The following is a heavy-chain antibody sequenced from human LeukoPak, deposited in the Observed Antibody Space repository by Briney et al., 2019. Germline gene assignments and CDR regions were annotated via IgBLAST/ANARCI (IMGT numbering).Heavy chain of an antibody. V-gene: IGHV3-21*01. J-gene: IGHJ4*02. D-gene: IGHD7-27*01. CDR2: ISSSSSYI. Sequence: PGGSLRLSCAASGFTFSNYSMNWVRQAPGKGLEWVSSISSSSSYISYADSVKGRFTISRDDAKNSLYLQMNSLRAEDTAVYYCARTGPKLLYCWGQGTLVTVSS. CDR3: ARTGPKLLYC. CDR1: GFTFSNYS.